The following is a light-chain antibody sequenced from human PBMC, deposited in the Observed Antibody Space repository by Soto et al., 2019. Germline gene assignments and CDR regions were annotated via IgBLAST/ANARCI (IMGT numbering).Light chain of an antibody. Sequence: QSALTQPASVSGSPGQSITISCTGTSTDVADYYYVSWYQQHPGQAPKLLIYEVGNRPSGVSDRFSGSKSGNTASLTISGLQAEDEADYYCSSHTLSRALQVFGTGTKVTVL. J-gene: IGLJ1*01. V-gene: IGLV2-14*03. CDR2: EVG. CDR1: STDVADYYY. CDR3: SSHTLSRALQV.